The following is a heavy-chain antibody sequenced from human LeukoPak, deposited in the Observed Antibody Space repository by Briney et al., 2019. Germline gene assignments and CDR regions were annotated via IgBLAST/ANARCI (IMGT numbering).Heavy chain of an antibody. CDR2: INPNSGGT. CDR1: GYTFTGYY. CDR3: ARWVTWFGDRNYYYYGMDV. J-gene: IGHJ6*02. V-gene: IGHV1-2*02. Sequence: ASVKVSCKASGYTFTGYYMHWVRQAPGQGLEWMGWINPNSGGTNYAQKFQGRVTMTRDTSISTAYMELSRLRSDDTAVYYCARWVTWFGDRNYYYYGMDVWGQGTTVTVSS. D-gene: IGHD3-10*01.